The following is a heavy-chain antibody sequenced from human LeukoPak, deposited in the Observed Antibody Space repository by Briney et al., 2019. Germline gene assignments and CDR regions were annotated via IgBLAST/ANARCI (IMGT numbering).Heavy chain of an antibody. D-gene: IGHD3-16*01. V-gene: IGHV3-7*01. Sequence: PGGSLRLSCAASGFTFSSYSMNWVRQAPGKGLEWVANIKQDGSEKYYVDSVKGRFTISRDNAKNSLYLQMNSLRAEDTAVYYCARTYAYDATGDRGHWGQGTLVTVSS. CDR1: GFTFSSYS. CDR2: IKQDGSEK. J-gene: IGHJ4*02. CDR3: ARTYAYDATGDRGH.